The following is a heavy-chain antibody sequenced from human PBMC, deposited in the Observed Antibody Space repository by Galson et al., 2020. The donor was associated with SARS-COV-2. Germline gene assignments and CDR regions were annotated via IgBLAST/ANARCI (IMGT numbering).Heavy chain of an antibody. CDR2: TYYRSKWST. D-gene: IGHD1-26*01. V-gene: IGHV6-1*01. Sequence: QTLSLTCAISGDSVSSNSGAWNWIRQSPSRGLEWLGRTYYRSKWSTDYAVSVKSRITINPDTSKNQFSLQLNSVTPEDTAMYYCAGRVAGANSLDVWGQGTMVIVSS. CDR3: AGRVAGANSLDV. CDR1: GDSVSSNSGA. J-gene: IGHJ3*01.